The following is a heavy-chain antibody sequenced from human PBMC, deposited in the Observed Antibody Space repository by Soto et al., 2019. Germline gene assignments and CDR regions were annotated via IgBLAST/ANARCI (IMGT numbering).Heavy chain of an antibody. D-gene: IGHD3-9*01. CDR3: ARSYYDILTGYYRRYYYYGMDV. V-gene: IGHV1-8*01. J-gene: IGHJ6*02. Sequence: QVPLVQSGAEVKKPGASVKVSCKASGYTFTSYDINWVRQATGQGLEWMGWMNPNSGNTGYAQKFQGRVTMTRNTSISTAYMELSSLRSEDTAVYYCARSYYDILTGYYRRYYYYGMDVWGQGTTVTVSS. CDR2: MNPNSGNT. CDR1: GYTFTSYD.